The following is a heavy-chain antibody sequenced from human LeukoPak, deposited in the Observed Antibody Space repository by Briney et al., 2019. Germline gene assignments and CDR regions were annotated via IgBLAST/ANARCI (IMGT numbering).Heavy chain of an antibody. Sequence: SETLSLTCTVSGGSISSYYWSWIRQPPGKGLEWIGFIFYSGTTNYNPSLKRRVTISVDTSKNQFSLKLSSVTAADTAVYYCARGGWNKFDYWGQGTLVTVSS. J-gene: IGHJ4*02. CDR3: ARGGWNKFDY. CDR1: GGSISSYY. V-gene: IGHV4-59*01. D-gene: IGHD3-22*01. CDR2: IFYSGTT.